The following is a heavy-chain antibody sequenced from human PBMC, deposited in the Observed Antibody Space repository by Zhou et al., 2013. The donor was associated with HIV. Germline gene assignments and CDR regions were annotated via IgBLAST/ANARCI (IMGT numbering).Heavy chain of an antibody. CDR2: IYTPGSS. J-gene: IGHJ4*02. CDR1: GYSIRNGYF. V-gene: IGHV4-38-2*02. D-gene: IGHD3-3*01. Sequence: QVQLRESGPGLVRPSETLSLTCTVSGYSIRNGYFWAWVRQTPGKGLEWIGYIYTPGSSDYNPSLKSRVTISADTSKNQFSLKLTSVTAADTATYFCTRSFILDNFDFWGQGILVTVSS. CDR3: TRSFILDNFDF.